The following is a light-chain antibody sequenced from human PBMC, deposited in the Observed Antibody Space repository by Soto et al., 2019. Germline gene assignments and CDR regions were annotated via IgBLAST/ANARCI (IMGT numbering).Light chain of an antibody. V-gene: IGKV3-15*01. J-gene: IGKJ4*01. CDR2: DTS. CDR3: QPYNNWPLT. CDR1: QGIGDT. Sequence: EVVMRQSPATLSVSPGEAAPLFCRASQGIGDTLAWYQHKPGQTPRLLIYDTSTRATGVPTRFSGSRSGAEFTLTINSLQSEDFAVYYCQPYNNWPLTFGGGTKVDIK.